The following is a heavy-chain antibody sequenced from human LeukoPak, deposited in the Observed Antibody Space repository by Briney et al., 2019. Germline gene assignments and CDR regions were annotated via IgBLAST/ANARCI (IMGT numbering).Heavy chain of an antibody. CDR3: AKDNFGYSSGWSRGAFDI. D-gene: IGHD6-19*01. Sequence: GSLRLSCAASGFTFSSYSMNWVRQAPGKGLEWVSSISSSSSYIYYADSVKGRFTISRDNSKNTLYLQMNSLRAEDTAVYYCAKDNFGYSSGWSRGAFDIWGQGTMVTVSS. J-gene: IGHJ3*02. V-gene: IGHV3-21*04. CDR2: ISSSSSYI. CDR1: GFTFSSYS.